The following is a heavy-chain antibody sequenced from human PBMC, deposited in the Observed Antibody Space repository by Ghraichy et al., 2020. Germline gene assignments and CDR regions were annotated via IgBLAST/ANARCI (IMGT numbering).Heavy chain of an antibody. CDR1: GGSFSGYY. V-gene: IGHV4-34*01. D-gene: IGHD2-2*01. CDR3: ARGGYQLLLHYYYYYGMDV. J-gene: IGHJ6*02. Sequence: SQTLSLTCAVYGGSFSGYYWSWIRQPPGKGLEWIGEINHSGSTNYNPSLKSRVTISVDTSKNQFSLKLSSVTAADTAVYYCARGGYQLLLHYYYYYGMDVWGQGTTVTVSS. CDR2: INHSGST.